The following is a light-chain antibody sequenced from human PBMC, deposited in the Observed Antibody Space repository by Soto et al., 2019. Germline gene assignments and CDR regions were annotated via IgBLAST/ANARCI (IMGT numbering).Light chain of an antibody. V-gene: IGKV3-15*01. CDR2: GAS. CDR3: QQCNNWPRT. Sequence: EIVMTQSPATLSVSPGERATLSCRASQSVCSNLAWYQQKPCQAPRLLIYGASTRATGIPARFSGSGSGTEFTLTISSLQSEDFAVYYCQQCNNWPRTFGGGTKVEIK. CDR1: QSVCSN. J-gene: IGKJ4*01.